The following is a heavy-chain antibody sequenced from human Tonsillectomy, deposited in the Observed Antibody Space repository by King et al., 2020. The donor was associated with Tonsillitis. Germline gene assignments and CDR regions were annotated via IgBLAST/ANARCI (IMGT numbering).Heavy chain of an antibody. CDR2: IYTRGST. Sequence: VQLQESGPGLVKPSETLSLTCTVSGGSISSYCWSWIRQPAGKGLEWIGRIYTRGSTNYNPSLKSRVPMSVETSKNQCSLKGSSVTAADTAVYYCARDSLQLELHYYYYYSMDVWGQGTTVTVSS. CDR1: GGSISSYC. V-gene: IGHV4-4*07. D-gene: IGHD1-7*01. CDR3: ARDSLQLELHYYYYYSMDV. J-gene: IGHJ6*02.